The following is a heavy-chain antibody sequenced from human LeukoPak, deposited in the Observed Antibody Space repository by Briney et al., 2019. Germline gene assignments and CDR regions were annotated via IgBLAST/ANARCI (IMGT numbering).Heavy chain of an antibody. J-gene: IGHJ4*02. Sequence: SETLSLTCTASGGSISSGGYYWSWIRQHPGKGLEWIGYIYNSGSTYYNPSLRSRVNISGDTSKNQFSLNLSSVTAADTAIYYCARAGTRVGSFDYWGQGTLGTVSS. CDR1: GGSISSGGYY. V-gene: IGHV4-31*03. D-gene: IGHD4-23*01. CDR2: IYNSGST. CDR3: ARAGTRVGSFDY.